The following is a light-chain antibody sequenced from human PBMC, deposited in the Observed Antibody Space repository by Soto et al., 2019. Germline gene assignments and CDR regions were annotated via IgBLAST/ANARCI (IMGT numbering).Light chain of an antibody. Sequence: QSALTQPASVSGSPGQSITISCAGTMRDVGAYNLVSWYQQHPGRAPQLIIYEVRNRPSGISFRFSGSKSGNTASLTISGLQAEDEADYYCCSYAATYYYVLGNGTKVT. V-gene: IGLV2-14*01. CDR1: MRDVGAYNL. CDR3: CSYAATYYYV. CDR2: EVR. J-gene: IGLJ1*01.